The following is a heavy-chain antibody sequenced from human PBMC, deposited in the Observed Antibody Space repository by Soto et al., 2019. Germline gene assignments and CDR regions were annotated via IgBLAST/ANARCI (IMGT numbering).Heavy chain of an antibody. V-gene: IGHV3-48*02. CDR3: ARSYRSYDYGDYRPFDY. Sequence: GGSLRLSCAASGFTFSSYSMNWVRQAPGKGLEWVSYISSSSSTIYYADSVKGRFTISRDNAKNSLYLQMNSLRDEDTAVYYCARSYRSYDYGDYRPFDYWGQGTLVTVSS. CDR1: GFTFSSYS. J-gene: IGHJ4*02. CDR2: ISSSSSTI. D-gene: IGHD4-17*01.